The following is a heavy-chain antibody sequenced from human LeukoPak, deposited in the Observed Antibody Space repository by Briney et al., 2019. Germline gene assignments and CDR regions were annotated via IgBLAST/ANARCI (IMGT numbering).Heavy chain of an antibody. D-gene: IGHD1-26*01. CDR2: IYYSGST. CDR1: GGSISSSSYY. J-gene: IGHJ6*03. V-gene: IGHV4-39*01. CDR3: AMLSGSRLTVNYYYYYMDV. Sequence: SETLSLTCTVSGGSISSSSYYWGWIRQPPGKGLEWIGGIYYSGSTYYNPSLKSRVTISVDTSKNQFSLKLSSVTAADTAVYYCAMLSGSRLTVNYYYYYMDVWGKGTTVTVSS.